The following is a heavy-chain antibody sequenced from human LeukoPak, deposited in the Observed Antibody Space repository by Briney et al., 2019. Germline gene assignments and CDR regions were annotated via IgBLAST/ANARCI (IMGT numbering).Heavy chain of an antibody. J-gene: IGHJ4*02. Sequence: ASVKVSCKASGYTFTGYYMHWVRQAPGQGLEWMGWIDPNSGGTNYAQKFQGRVTMTRDTSISTAYMELSSLRSEDTAVYYCARGTYYYDSSGYYPLYFDYWGQGTLVTVSS. D-gene: IGHD3-22*01. V-gene: IGHV1-2*02. CDR1: GYTFTGYY. CDR2: IDPNSGGT. CDR3: ARGTYYYDSSGYYPLYFDY.